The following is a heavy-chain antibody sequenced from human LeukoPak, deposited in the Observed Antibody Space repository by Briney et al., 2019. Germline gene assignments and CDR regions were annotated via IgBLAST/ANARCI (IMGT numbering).Heavy chain of an antibody. J-gene: IGHJ4*02. V-gene: IGHV4-31*03. CDR3: ARMVPGWNFDY. CDR2: IYYSGST. D-gene: IGHD6-19*01. CDR1: GGSISSGAYY. Sequence: SQTLSLTCTVSGGSISSGAYYWNWIRQHPGKGLEWIGYIYYSGSTYYNPSLKSRVTMSVDTSKNQFSLKLSSVTAADTAVYYCARMVPGWNFDYWGQGTLVTVSS.